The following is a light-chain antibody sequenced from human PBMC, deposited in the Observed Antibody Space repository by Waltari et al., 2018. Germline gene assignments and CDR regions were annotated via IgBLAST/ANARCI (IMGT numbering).Light chain of an antibody. V-gene: IGLV4-69*01. CDR2: LNSDGTH. Sequence: QLVLTQPPSASPSLGASVKPTCTLSSRLSNYAIASQPQQPEKGPRYLMKLNSDGTHNKGDGIPDRFSGSSSGAERYLTISSLQSEDEADYYCQTWGTGIRVFGGGTKLTVL. CDR3: QTWGTGIRV. J-gene: IGLJ3*02. CDR1: SRLSNYA.